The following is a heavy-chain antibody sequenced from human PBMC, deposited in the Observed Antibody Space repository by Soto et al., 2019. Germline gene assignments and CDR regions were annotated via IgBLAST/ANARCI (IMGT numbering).Heavy chain of an antibody. D-gene: IGHD5-18*01. CDR2: IRSKAYGGTT. CDR3: TREHSYSLHDAFDI. V-gene: IGHV3-49*03. CDR1: GFPFGDYA. J-gene: IGHJ3*02. Sequence: SLRLSCPASGFPFGDYAMSWFRQAPGKGLEWVGFIRSKAYGGTTEYAASVKGRFTISRDDSKSIAYLQMNSLKTEDTAVYYGTREHSYSLHDAFDIWGQETRVAVAS.